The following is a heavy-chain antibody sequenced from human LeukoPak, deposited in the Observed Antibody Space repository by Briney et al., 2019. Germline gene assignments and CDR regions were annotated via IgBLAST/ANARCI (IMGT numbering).Heavy chain of an antibody. CDR2: ISGSGGST. Sequence: GGSLRLSCTVSGFTVSSNSMSWVRQAPGKGLEWVSAISGSGGSTYYADSVKGRFTISRDNSKNTLYLQMNSLRAEDTAVYYCAKEGNAFDIWGQGTMVTVSS. CDR1: GFTVSSNS. CDR3: AKEGNAFDI. J-gene: IGHJ3*02. V-gene: IGHV3-23*01.